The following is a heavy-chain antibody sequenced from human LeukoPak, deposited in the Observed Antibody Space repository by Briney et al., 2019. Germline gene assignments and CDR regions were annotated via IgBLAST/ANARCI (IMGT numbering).Heavy chain of an antibody. D-gene: IGHD3-22*01. CDR2: INPNSGGT. CDR3: ARDGVGYYDSSGYYYFQH. CDR1: GYIFTGYY. J-gene: IGHJ1*01. V-gene: IGHV1-2*02. Sequence: GASVKVSCKASGYIFTGYYMHWVRQAPGQGLEWMGWINPNSGGTKYAQKFQGRVTMTRDTSISTAYMELSRLRSDDTAVYYCARDGVGYYDSSGYYYFQHWGQGTLVTVSS.